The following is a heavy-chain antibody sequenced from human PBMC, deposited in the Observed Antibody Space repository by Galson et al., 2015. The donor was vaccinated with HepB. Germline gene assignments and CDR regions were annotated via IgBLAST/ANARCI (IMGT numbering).Heavy chain of an antibody. V-gene: IGHV3-30*04. CDR2: ISYDGSNK. CDR1: GFTFSRYA. Sequence: SLRLSCAASGFTFSRYAMHWVRQAPGKGLEWVAVISYDGSNKYYADSVKGRFTISRDNSKNTLYLQMNSLRAEDTAVYYCSRDLAQTGVFDYWGQGTLVTVSS. J-gene: IGHJ4*02. D-gene: IGHD1-1*01. CDR3: SRDLAQTGVFDY.